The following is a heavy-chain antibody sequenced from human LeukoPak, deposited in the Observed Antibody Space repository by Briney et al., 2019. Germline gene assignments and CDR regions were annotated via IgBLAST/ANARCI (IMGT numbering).Heavy chain of an antibody. V-gene: IGHV3-74*01. CDR2: IRSDGSDT. D-gene: IGHD2/OR15-2a*01. Sequence: GGSLRLSCAASGFSFSDTWMHWVRQAPGKGLVWVSRIRSDGSDTRYAESVKGRFTISRDNAKNTLYLQMNSLRAEDTAVYYCARDWFHAIDYWGQGTLVTVSS. CDR1: GFSFSDTW. J-gene: IGHJ4*02. CDR3: ARDWFHAIDY.